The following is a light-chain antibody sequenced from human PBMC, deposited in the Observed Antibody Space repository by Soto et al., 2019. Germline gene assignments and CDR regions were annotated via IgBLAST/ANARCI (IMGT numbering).Light chain of an antibody. V-gene: IGLV1-40*01. CDR3: QSYDSSLSGSV. CDR1: SSNIGAGYD. J-gene: IGLJ3*02. Sequence: QSALTQPPSVSGAPGQRVTISCTGSSSNIGAGYDVHWYQQLPGTAPKLLIYGNSNRPSGVPDRFSGSKSGTSASLAITGLKAEDEADYYCQSYDSSLSGSVFGGGTQLTVL. CDR2: GNS.